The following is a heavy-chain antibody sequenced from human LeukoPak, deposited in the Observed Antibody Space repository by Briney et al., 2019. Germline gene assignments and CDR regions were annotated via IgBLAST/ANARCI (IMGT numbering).Heavy chain of an antibody. CDR2: IRYDGSNK. V-gene: IGHV3-30*02. J-gene: IGHJ1*01. Sequence: GGSLRLSCAASGFTFSSYGMHWVRQAPGKGLEWVTFIRYDGSNKFYADSVKGQFTISRDNSKNTLYLQMNSLRAEDTAVYYCAKEADISGYHEYFQHWGQGTLVTVSS. CDR1: GFTFSSYG. CDR3: AKEADISGYHEYFQH. D-gene: IGHD3-22*01.